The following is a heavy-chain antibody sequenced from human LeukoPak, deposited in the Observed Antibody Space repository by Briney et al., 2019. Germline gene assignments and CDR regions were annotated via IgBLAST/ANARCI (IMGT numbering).Heavy chain of an antibody. J-gene: IGHJ4*02. CDR3: ANYIAAAGRGGY. D-gene: IGHD6-13*01. CDR1: GFTFSSYS. Sequence: GGSLRLSCAASGFTFSSYSMNWVRQAPGKGLEWVSAISGSGGSTYYADSVKGRFTISRDNSKNTLYLQMNSLRAEDTAVYYCANYIAAAGRGGYWGQGTLVTVSS. CDR2: ISGSGGST. V-gene: IGHV3-23*01.